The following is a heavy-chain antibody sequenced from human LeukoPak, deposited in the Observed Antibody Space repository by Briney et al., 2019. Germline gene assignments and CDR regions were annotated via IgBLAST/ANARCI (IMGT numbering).Heavy chain of an antibody. J-gene: IGHJ4*02. D-gene: IGHD3-10*01. CDR2: INPNSGDT. CDR1: GYTFTGYY. Sequence: ASVKVSCKASGYTFTGYYMHWVRQAPGQGLEWMGWINPNSGDTNYAQKLQGRVTMTTDTSTSTAYMELRSLRSDDTAVYYCARGDYGSGSYFGYWGQGTLVTVSS. V-gene: IGHV1-2*02. CDR3: ARGDYGSGSYFGY.